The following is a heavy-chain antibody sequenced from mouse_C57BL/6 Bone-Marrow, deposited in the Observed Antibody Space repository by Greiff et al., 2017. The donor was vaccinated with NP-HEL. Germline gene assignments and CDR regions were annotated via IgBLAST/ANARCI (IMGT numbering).Heavy chain of an antibody. CDR2: IYPGSGST. CDR1: GYTFTSYW. J-gene: IGHJ2*01. V-gene: IGHV1-55*01. Sequence: QVQLQQSGAELVKPGASVKMSCKASGYTFTSYWITWVKQRPGQGLEWIGDIYPGSGSTNYNEKFKSKATLTVDTSSSTAYMQLSSLTSEDSAVYYCARNPTTNYSKFHYFDYWGQGTTLTVSS. CDR3: ARNPTTNYSKFHYFDY. D-gene: IGHD2-5*01.